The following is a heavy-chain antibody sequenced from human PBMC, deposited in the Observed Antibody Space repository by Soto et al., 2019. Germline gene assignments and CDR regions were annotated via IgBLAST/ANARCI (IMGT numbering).Heavy chain of an antibody. CDR1: GGSISSYY. CDR2: IYYSGST. V-gene: IGHV4-59*01. J-gene: IGHJ6*03. Sequence: SETLSLTCTVSGGSISSYYWSWIRQPPGKGLEWIGYIYYSGSTNYNPSLKSRVTISVDTSKNQFSLKLSSVTAADTAVYYCARDYCSSTSCQTYYMDVWGQGTTVTVSS. CDR3: ARDYCSSTSCQTYYMDV. D-gene: IGHD2-2*01.